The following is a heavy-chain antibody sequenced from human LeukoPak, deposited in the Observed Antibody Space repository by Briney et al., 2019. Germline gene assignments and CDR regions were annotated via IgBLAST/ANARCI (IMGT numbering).Heavy chain of an antibody. J-gene: IGHJ4*02. Sequence: GGSLRLTCAASGFTFSSSFMSWVRHTPGKGLEWVANIAQDGGEKNYVVSVEGRFTISRDNAKNSLYLEMNLPRAEDTAVYYCAREWNIQYSMGVDYWGQGTLVTVSS. CDR1: GFTFSSSF. CDR3: AREWNIQYSMGVDY. V-gene: IGHV3-7*01. CDR2: IAQDGGEK. D-gene: IGHD3-3*01.